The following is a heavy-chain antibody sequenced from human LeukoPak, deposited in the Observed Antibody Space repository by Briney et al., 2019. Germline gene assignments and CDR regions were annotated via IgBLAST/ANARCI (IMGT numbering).Heavy chain of an antibody. V-gene: IGHV4-39*01. D-gene: IGHD3-22*01. CDR2: IYYSGRT. J-gene: IGHJ4*02. CDR1: GDSIRSSSYY. Sequence: PSETLSLTCTVSGDSIRSSSYYWDWIRQPLGKGLEWIGTIYYSGRTYYNPSLKSRVTISIDTSKNQFSLKLTSVTAADTAVYYCARRGHYYDTSGYYYFDYWGQGTLVTVSS. CDR3: ARRGHYYDTSGYYYFDY.